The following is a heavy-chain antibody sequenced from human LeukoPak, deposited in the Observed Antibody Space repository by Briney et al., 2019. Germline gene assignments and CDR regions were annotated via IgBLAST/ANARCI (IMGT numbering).Heavy chain of an antibody. D-gene: IGHD5-24*01. V-gene: IGHV1-58*02. J-gene: IGHJ4*02. CDR3: AARGLEMATIQYYFDY. CDR2: IVVGSGNT. CDR1: GYTFTSYG. Sequence: GASVKVSCKASGYTFTSYGISWVRQAPGQGLEWIGWIVVGSGNTNYAQKFQERVTITRDMSTSTAYMELSSLRSEDTAVYYCAARGLEMATIQYYFDYWGQGTLVTVSS.